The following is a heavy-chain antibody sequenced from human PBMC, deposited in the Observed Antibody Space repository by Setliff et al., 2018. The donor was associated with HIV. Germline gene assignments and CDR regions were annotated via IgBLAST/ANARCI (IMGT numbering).Heavy chain of an antibody. J-gene: IGHJ4*02. CDR1: GYTISTYL. D-gene: IGHD3-10*01. V-gene: IGHV1-18*01. CDR3: ARATSGTIHDF. CDR2: ISPFNGNT. Sequence: ASVKVSCKASGYTISTYLITWVRQAPGQGLEWMGWISPFNGNTNYAQKLQGRLTVTTDTSTSTAYMELRSLRSDDTAVYYCARATSGTIHDFWGQGTLVTVSS.